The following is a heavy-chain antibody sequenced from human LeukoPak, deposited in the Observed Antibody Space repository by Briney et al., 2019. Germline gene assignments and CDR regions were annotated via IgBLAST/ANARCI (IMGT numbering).Heavy chain of an antibody. CDR2: IYYSGST. J-gene: IGHJ5*02. CDR1: GGSISSSSYY. Sequence: PSETLSLTCTVSGGSISSSSYYWGWIRQPPGKGLEWIGSIYYSGSTYYNPSLKSRVTISVDSSKNQFSLKLSSVTAADTAVYYCARLEKINWFDPWGQGTLVTVSS. CDR3: ARLEKINWFDP. V-gene: IGHV4-39*01.